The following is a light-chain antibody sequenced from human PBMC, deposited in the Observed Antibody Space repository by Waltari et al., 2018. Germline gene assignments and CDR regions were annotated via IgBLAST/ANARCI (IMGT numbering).Light chain of an antibody. Sequence: SYELTQPPSVSVSPGQTASITCSGDKLGDKYACGYQQKPGPSPVLVIYQDSKRPSGIPERFSGSNSGNTATLTISGTQAMDEADYYCQAWDSSTPVVFGGGTKLTVL. CDR1: KLGDKY. V-gene: IGLV3-1*01. CDR2: QDS. J-gene: IGLJ2*01. CDR3: QAWDSSTPVV.